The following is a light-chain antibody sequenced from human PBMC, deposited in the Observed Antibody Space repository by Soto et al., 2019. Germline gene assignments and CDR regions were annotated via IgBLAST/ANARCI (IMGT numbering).Light chain of an antibody. CDR2: GAS. CDR1: QSVSRSY. J-gene: IGKJ1*01. CDR3: QQYGDSPPWT. V-gene: IGKV3-20*01. Sequence: EIVLTQSPGTLSLSPGERANLSCRASQSVSRSYLAWYQQKPGQAPRLLVYGASIRATGIPDRFSGSGSGTDFSLTINKVEPEDFAVYYCQQYGDSPPWTFGQGTKVEIK.